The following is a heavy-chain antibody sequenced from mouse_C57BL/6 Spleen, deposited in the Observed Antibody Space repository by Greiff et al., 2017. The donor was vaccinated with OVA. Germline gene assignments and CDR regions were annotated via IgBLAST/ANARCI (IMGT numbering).Heavy chain of an antibody. CDR2: ISSGSSTI. CDR1: GFTFSDYG. J-gene: IGHJ4*01. Sequence: EVKLVESGGGLVKPGGSLKLSCAASGFTFSDYGMHWVRQAPEKGLEWVAYISSGSSTIYYADTVKGRFTISRDNAKNTLFLQMTSLRSGETGMYYCGRSGTGAMDYWGQGTSVTGSS. D-gene: IGHD4-1*01. CDR3: GRSGTGAMDY. V-gene: IGHV5-17*01.